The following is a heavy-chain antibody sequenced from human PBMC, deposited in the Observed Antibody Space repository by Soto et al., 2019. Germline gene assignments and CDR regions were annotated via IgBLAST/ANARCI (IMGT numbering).Heavy chain of an antibody. CDR2: TSNSAPT. D-gene: IGHD3-3*01. CDR3: ARLFRDVYNAVEY. J-gene: IGHJ4*02. CDR1: GGSISSYH. V-gene: IGHV4-59*08. Sequence: SETLSLTCTVSGGSISSYHWSWIRQSPGKGLEWIGYTSNSAPTIYNPSLKSRVTISADTSNNQFSLRLSSVTAADTAVYFCARLFRDVYNAVEYWGQGTLVTVSS.